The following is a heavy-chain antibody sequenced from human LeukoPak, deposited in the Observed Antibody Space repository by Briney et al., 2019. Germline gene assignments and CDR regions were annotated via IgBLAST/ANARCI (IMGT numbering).Heavy chain of an antibody. D-gene: IGHD3-22*01. V-gene: IGHV1-24*01. CDR1: GYTLTELS. CDR2: FDPEDGET. CDR3: ATTPYYYDSSGSGYY. J-gene: IGHJ4*02. Sequence: GASVTVSCKVSGYTLTELSMHWVRQAPAKGLEWMGGFDPEDGETIYAQKFQGRVTMTEDTSTDTAYMELSSLRSEDTAVYYCATTPYYYDSSGSGYYWGQGTLVTVSS.